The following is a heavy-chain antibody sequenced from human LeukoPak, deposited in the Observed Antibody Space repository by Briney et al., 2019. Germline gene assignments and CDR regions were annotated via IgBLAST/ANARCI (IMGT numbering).Heavy chain of an antibody. CDR3: ARGAPYYYDSSGHPFDY. V-gene: IGHV4-4*07. Sequence: SETLSLTCTVSGGSISSYYWSWIRQPAGKGLEWIGRIYTSGSITYNPSLKSRVSMSVDTSKNQFSLKLSSVTAADTAVYYCARGAPYYYDSSGHPFDYWGQGTLVTVSS. CDR1: GGSISSYY. D-gene: IGHD3-22*01. CDR2: IYTSGSI. J-gene: IGHJ4*02.